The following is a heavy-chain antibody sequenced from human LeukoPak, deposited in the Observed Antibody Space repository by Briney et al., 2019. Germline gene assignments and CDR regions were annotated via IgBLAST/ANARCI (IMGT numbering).Heavy chain of an antibody. D-gene: IGHD5/OR15-5a*01. J-gene: IGHJ3*01. V-gene: IGHV4-61*09. CDR2: IHTNGRT. CDR3: ATLGGWESVYM. Sequence: SQTLSLTCSVSGGSLTGGSYSWSWIRQPAGKGLEWIGQIHTNGRTDHSPSLRSRLTMSMDTSKNQFSMRLKSVTAEDTAMYYCATLGGWESVYMWGPGTLVIVSS. CDR1: GGSLTGGSYS.